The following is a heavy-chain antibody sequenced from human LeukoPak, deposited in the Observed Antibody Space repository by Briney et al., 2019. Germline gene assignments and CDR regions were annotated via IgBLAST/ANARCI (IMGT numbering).Heavy chain of an antibody. CDR1: GFTFDDYA. D-gene: IGHD2-8*02. CDR3: AKGHWSAFDY. V-gene: IGHV3-23*01. J-gene: IGHJ4*02. CDR2: ISGSGGST. Sequence: GGSLRLSCAASGFTFDDYALHWVRQAPGKGLEWVSAISGSGGSTYYADSVKGRFTISRDNSKNTLYLQMNSLRAEDTAVYYCAKGHWSAFDYWGQGTLVTVSS.